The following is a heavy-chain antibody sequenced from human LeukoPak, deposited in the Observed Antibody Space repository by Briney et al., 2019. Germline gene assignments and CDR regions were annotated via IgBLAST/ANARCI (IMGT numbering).Heavy chain of an antibody. CDR1: GYTFTSYG. CDR3: ARVYYYDSSGDY. D-gene: IGHD3-22*01. J-gene: IGHJ4*02. V-gene: IGHV1-69*04. CDR2: IIPILGIA. Sequence: ASVKVSCKASGYTFTSYGISWVRQAPGQGLEWMGRIIPILGIANYAQKFQGRVTITADKSTSTAYMELSSLRSEDTAVYYCARVYYYDSSGDYWGQGTLVTVSS.